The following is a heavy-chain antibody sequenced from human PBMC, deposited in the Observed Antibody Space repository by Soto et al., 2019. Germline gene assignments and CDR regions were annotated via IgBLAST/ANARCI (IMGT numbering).Heavy chain of an antibody. CDR2: IIPIFGTA. V-gene: IGHV1-69*12. CDR1: GGTFSSYA. D-gene: IGHD2-15*01. J-gene: IGHJ6*02. CDR3: ATELGVVVVAKRDYYYYYGMDV. Sequence: QVQLVQSGAEVKKPGSSVKVSCKASGGTFSSYAISWVRQAPGQGLEWMGGIIPIFGTANYAQKFQGRVTITADESTSTADMELSSLRSEDTAVYYCATELGVVVVAKRDYYYYYGMDVWGQGTTVTVSS.